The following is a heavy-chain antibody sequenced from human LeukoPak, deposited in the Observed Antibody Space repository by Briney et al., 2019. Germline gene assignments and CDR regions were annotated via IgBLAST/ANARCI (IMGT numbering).Heavy chain of an antibody. J-gene: IGHJ4*02. CDR1: GGSFTIYS. V-gene: IGHV4-34*01. D-gene: IGHD4-11*01. Sequence: SETLSLTCAVYGGSFTIYSWTWIRQPPGKSLEWVGEISPSGNTQYNPSLKSRVTISLDASKSQFYLKLNSVTAADTAVYYCARRVRSADYRLDYWGQGTLVTVSS. CDR2: ISPSGNT. CDR3: ARRVRSADYRLDY.